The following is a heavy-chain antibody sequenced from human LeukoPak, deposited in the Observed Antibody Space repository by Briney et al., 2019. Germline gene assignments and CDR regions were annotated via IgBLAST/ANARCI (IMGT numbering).Heavy chain of an antibody. J-gene: IGHJ3*02. CDR2: IIPIFGTA. CDR3: ARSTITMIVEGFDI. V-gene: IGHV1-69*01. Sequence: SVKVSCKASGGTFSSYAISWVRQAPGRGLEWMGGIIPIFGTANYAQKFQGRVTITADESTSTAYMELSSLRSEDTAVYYCARSTITMIVEGFDIWGQGTMVTVSS. D-gene: IGHD3-22*01. CDR1: GGTFSSYA.